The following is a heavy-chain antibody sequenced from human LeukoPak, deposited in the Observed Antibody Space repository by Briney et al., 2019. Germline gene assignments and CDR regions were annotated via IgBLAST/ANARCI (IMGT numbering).Heavy chain of an antibody. Sequence: QPGGSLRLSCAASGFTFSNYGMHWVRQAPGKGLEWVAFIRYDGSNKYYADSVKGRFTISGDNSKNTLYLQMNSLRAEDTAVYYCAKDVKMVGYKGDYFDYWGQGTLVTVSS. CDR2: IRYDGSNK. V-gene: IGHV3-30*02. CDR1: GFTFSNYG. D-gene: IGHD5-24*01. CDR3: AKDVKMVGYKGDYFDY. J-gene: IGHJ4*02.